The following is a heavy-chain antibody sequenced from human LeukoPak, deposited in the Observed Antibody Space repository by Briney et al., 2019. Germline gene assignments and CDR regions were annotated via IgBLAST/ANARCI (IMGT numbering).Heavy chain of an antibody. CDR2: IIPIFGTA. Sequence: GASVKVSCKASGYTFTSYGISWVRQAPGQGLEWMGGIIPIFGTANYAQKFQGRVTITADESTSTAYMELSSLRSEDTAVYYCATLSYDSSGYYADDAFDIWGQGTMVTVSS. D-gene: IGHD3-22*01. V-gene: IGHV1-69*13. J-gene: IGHJ3*02. CDR3: ATLSYDSSGYYADDAFDI. CDR1: GYTFTSYG.